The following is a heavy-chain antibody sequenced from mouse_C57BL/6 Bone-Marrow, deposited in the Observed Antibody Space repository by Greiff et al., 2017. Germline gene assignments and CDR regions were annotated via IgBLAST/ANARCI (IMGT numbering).Heavy chain of an antibody. CDR2: IYPSDSET. CDR1: GYTFTSYW. Sequence: QVQLQQPGAELVRPGSSVKLSCKASGYTFTSYWMDWVKQRPGQGLEWIGNIYPSDSETNYNQKFKDKATLTVDKSSSTAYMQLSSLPSADSAVYCGARGVYSNYGAYWGQGTLVTVSA. CDR3: ARGVYSNYGAY. D-gene: IGHD2-5*01. V-gene: IGHV1-61*01. J-gene: IGHJ3*01.